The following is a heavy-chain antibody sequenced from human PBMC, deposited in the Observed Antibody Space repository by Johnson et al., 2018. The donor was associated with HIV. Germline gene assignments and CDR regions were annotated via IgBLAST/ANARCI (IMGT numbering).Heavy chain of an antibody. CDR2: ISYDGSNK. CDR3: ARDKGIAARLGAFDI. CDR1: GFTFDDYA. V-gene: IGHV3-30*04. J-gene: IGHJ3*02. D-gene: IGHD6-6*01. Sequence: VQLVESGGGVVQPGRSLRLSCAASGFTFDDYAMHWVRQAPGKGLEWVAVISYDGSNKYYADSVKGRFTISRDNSKNTLYLQMNSLRAEDTAVYYCARDKGIAARLGAFDIWGQGTMVTVSS.